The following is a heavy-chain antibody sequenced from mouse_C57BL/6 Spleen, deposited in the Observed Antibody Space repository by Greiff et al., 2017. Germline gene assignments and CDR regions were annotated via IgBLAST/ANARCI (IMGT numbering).Heavy chain of an antibody. D-gene: IGHD4-1*01. CDR2: IWGVGST. J-gene: IGHJ3*01. CDR3: ASEGKLGRFAY. CDR1: GFSLTSYG. Sequence: QVQLQQSGPGLVAPSQSLSITCTVSGFSLTSYGVDWVRQSPGKGLEWLGVIWGVGSTNYNSALKSRLSISKDNSKSQVFLKMNSLQTDDTAMYYCASEGKLGRFAYWGQGTLVTVSA. V-gene: IGHV2-6*01.